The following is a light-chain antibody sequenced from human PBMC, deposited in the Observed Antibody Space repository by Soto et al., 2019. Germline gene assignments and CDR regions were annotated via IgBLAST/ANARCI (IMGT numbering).Light chain of an antibody. J-gene: IGLJ1*01. CDR1: SSDVGSNNY. V-gene: IGLV2-14*01. CDR3: SSYTRSSTLYV. CDR2: DVS. Sequence: QSALTQPASVSGTPGQSITISCTGTSSDVGSNNYVSWYQQHPGKAPKLMIYDVSNRPSGVSNRFSGSKSGNTASLTISGLQAEDEAYYYCSSYTRSSTLYVVGTGTKVTVL.